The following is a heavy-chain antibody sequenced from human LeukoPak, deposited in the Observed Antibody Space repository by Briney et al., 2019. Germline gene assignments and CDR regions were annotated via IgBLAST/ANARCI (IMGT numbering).Heavy chain of an antibody. CDR1: GFTFSSYA. Sequence: GGSLRLSCAASGFTFSSYAMSWARQAPGKGLEWVSAISGSGGSTYCADSVKGRFTISRDNSKNTLYLQMNSLRAEDTAVYYCAKDLAEMATIIDYWGQGTLVTVSS. CDR2: ISGSGGST. D-gene: IGHD5-24*01. V-gene: IGHV3-23*01. CDR3: AKDLAEMATIIDY. J-gene: IGHJ4*02.